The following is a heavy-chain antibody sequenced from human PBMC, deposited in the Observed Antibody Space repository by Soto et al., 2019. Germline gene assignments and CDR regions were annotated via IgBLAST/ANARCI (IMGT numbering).Heavy chain of an antibody. J-gene: IGHJ4*02. Sequence: QVHLVQSGAEVKKPGASVKVSCKASGYTFTSYGITWVRQAPGQGLEWMGWISAHKGTTDYAQKLQGRVIVTRDTSTSTAYMELRSLRSDDTAVYYCARGRYGDYWGQGALVTVSS. CDR1: GYTFTSYG. V-gene: IGHV1-18*01. CDR3: ARGRYGDY. CDR2: ISAHKGTT. D-gene: IGHD1-1*01.